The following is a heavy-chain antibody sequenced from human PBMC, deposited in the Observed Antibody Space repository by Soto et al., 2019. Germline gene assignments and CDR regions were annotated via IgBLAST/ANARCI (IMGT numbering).Heavy chain of an antibody. CDR1: GGSISSGGYY. J-gene: IGHJ5*02. CDR2: IYYSGST. D-gene: IGHD6-13*01. CDR3: ARAKKGIAAAENWFDP. Sequence: PSETLSLTCTVSGGSISSGGYYWSWIRQHPGKCLEWIGYIYYSGSTYYNPSLKSRVTISVDTSKNQFSLKLSSVTAADTAVYYCARAKKGIAAAENWFDPWGQGTLVTVYS. V-gene: IGHV4-31*03.